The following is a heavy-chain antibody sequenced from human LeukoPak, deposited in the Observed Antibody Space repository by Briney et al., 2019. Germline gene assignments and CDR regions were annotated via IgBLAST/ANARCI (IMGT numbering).Heavy chain of an antibody. J-gene: IGHJ4*02. V-gene: IGHV4-39*07. CDR2: IYYSGST. CDR3: ARGSSSGYYPIDY. CDR1: GGSISSSSYY. Sequence: SETLSLTCTVSGGSISSSSYYWGWIRQPPGKGLEWIGSIYYSGSTYYNPSLKSRVTISVDTSKNQFSLKLSSVTAADTAVYYCARGSSSGYYPIDYWGQGILVTVSS. D-gene: IGHD3-22*01.